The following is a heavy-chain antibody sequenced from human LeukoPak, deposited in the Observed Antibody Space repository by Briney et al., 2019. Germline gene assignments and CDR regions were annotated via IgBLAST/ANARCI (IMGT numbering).Heavy chain of an antibody. Sequence: SETLSLTCTVSGGSISSYYWSWIRQPAGKGLEWIGRIYTSGSTNYNPSLKSRVTMSVDTSKNRFSLKLSSVTAADTAVYYCARDRKFTYDFWSGYEYYFDYWGQGTLVTVSS. CDR3: ARDRKFTYDFWSGYEYYFDY. J-gene: IGHJ4*02. D-gene: IGHD3-3*01. V-gene: IGHV4-4*07. CDR2: IYTSGST. CDR1: GGSISSYY.